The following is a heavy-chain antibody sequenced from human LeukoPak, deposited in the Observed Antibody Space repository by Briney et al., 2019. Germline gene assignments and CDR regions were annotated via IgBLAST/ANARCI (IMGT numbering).Heavy chain of an antibody. J-gene: IGHJ6*03. V-gene: IGHV3-11*04. D-gene: IGHD6-13*01. CDR3: ARDGVAAAVRNYMDV. CDR2: ISSSGSTI. CDR1: GFTFSDYY. Sequence: GGSLRLSCAASGFTFSDYYMSWIRQAPGKGLEWVSYISSSGSTIYYADSVKGRSTISRDNAKNSLYLQMNSLRAEDTAVYYCARDGVAAAVRNYMDVWGKGTTVTVSS.